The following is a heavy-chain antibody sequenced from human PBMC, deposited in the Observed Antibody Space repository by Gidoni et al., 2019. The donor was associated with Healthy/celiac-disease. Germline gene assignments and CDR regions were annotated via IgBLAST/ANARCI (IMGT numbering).Heavy chain of an antibody. CDR2: IYYSGST. CDR3: ARSKKVSDFWSVEANWFDP. D-gene: IGHD3-3*01. J-gene: IGHJ5*02. CDR1: GGPISSSSYY. V-gene: IGHV4-39*01. Sequence: QLQLQESGPGLVKPSETLSLTCTVSGGPISSSSYYWGWIRQPPGKGLEWIGSIYYSGSTYYNPSLKSRVTISVDTSKNQFSLKLSSVTAADTAVYYCARSKKVSDFWSVEANWFDPWGQGTLVTVSS.